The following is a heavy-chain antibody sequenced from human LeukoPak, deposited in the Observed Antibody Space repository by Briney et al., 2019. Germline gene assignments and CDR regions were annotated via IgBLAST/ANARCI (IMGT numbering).Heavy chain of an antibody. V-gene: IGHV3-64*01. D-gene: IGHD3-22*01. CDR1: GFTFSSYA. CDR3: AKDNSYYYDSSGYYGNWYFDL. CDR2: ISSNGGST. Sequence: GGSLRPSCAASGFTFSSYAMHWVRQAPGKGLEYVSAISSNGGSTYYANSVKGRFTISRDNSKNTLYLQMNSLRAEDTAVYYCAKDNSYYYDSSGYYGNWYFDLWGRGTLVTVSS. J-gene: IGHJ2*01.